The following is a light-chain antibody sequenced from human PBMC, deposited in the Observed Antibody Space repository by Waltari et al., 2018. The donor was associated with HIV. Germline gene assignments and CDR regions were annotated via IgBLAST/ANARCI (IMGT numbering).Light chain of an antibody. CDR2: KTS. V-gene: IGKV1-5*03. J-gene: IGKJ5*01. Sequence: DIQMTQSPSTLSASVGDRVIITCRSSQNVDNWLACYQQRPGSAPKVLIYKTSTLQTGVPSRFSGSGSGTEFSLTISRLQPDDFATYYCQQYKSYSLTFGQGTRLEIK. CDR3: QQYKSYSLT. CDR1: QNVDNW.